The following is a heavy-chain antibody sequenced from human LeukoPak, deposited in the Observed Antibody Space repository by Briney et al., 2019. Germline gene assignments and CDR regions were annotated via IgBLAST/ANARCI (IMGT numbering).Heavy chain of an antibody. CDR3: AAGRDTSKAIYYYMDV. Sequence: GGSLRLSCAASGFTFSSSWISWVRQAPGKGLEWVANIKQDRTEKYYVDSVKGRFTISRDNAKSSLYLQLDSLRAEDTAIYYCAAGRDTSKAIYYYMDVWGKGTTVTVSS. V-gene: IGHV3-7*03. CDR1: GFTFSSSW. CDR2: IKQDRTEK. D-gene: IGHD2-21*01. J-gene: IGHJ6*03.